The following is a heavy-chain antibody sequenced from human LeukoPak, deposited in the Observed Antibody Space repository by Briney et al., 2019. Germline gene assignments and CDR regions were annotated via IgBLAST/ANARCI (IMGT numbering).Heavy chain of an antibody. CDR1: GFTFSSYG. D-gene: IGHD3-16*01. CDR3: AKEGGLLWDYFDY. Sequence: GGSLRLSCAASGFTFSSYGMHWVRQAPGKGLDWVAFIRYDGSNKYYADSVKGRFTISRDNSKNTLYLQMNSLRAEDTAVYYCAKEGGLLWDYFDYWGQGTPVTVSS. J-gene: IGHJ4*02. CDR2: IRYDGSNK. V-gene: IGHV3-30*02.